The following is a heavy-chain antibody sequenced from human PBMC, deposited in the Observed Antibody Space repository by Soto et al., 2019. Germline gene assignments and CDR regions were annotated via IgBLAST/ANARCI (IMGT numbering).Heavy chain of an antibody. CDR2: ISYSGTT. Sequence: QLQLHQESGPGLVKPSETLSLTCTVSSGSITTYSYYWGWIRQPPGEGLEWIGSISYSGTTFYNPSLKSRVPISLDTSKNQFSLKLSSVTAAVTSVFYCARHYPGAFDVWGQGTMVTVSS. CDR3: ARHYPGAFDV. J-gene: IGHJ3*01. CDR1: SGSITTYSYY. V-gene: IGHV4-39*01.